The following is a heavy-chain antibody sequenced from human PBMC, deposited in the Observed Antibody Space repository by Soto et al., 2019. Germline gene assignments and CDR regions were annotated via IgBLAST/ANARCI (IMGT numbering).Heavy chain of an antibody. J-gene: IGHJ4*02. V-gene: IGHV3-23*01. CDR1: GHTFHSYA. CDR3: AKVSRGIGVVPAALN. D-gene: IGHD2-2*01. CDR2: ISGRGGST. Sequence: EVQLLESGGGLVQPGGSLRLSCVASGHTFHSYAMSWVRQAPGKGLEWVSGISGRGGSTYDADSVRGPFTISRDDSKNTLYLKMNSLRAEDTAVYYCAKVSRGIGVVPAALNWGQGTLVTVSS.